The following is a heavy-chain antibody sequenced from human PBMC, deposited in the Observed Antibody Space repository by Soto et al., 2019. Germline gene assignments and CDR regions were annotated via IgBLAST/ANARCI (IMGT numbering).Heavy chain of an antibody. CDR1: GGTFSSYT. Sequence: QVQLVQSGAEVKKPGSSVKVSCKASGGTFSSYTISWVRQAPGQGLEWMGRIIPILGIANYAQKFQGRVTITADKSTSTAYMELSSLRSEDTAVYYCARAYYDILTGYPNYYYYGMDVWGQGTTVTVSS. J-gene: IGHJ6*02. CDR2: IIPILGIA. D-gene: IGHD3-9*01. V-gene: IGHV1-69*02. CDR3: ARAYYDILTGYPNYYYYGMDV.